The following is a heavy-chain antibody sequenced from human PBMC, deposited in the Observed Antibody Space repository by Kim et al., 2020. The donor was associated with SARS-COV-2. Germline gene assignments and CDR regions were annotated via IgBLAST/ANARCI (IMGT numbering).Heavy chain of an antibody. V-gene: IGHV3-30*18. Sequence: GGSLRLSCAASGFSFSNYGMHWVRQAPGKGLEWVAVISYDGTKKYYADSVMGRFTISRDNSKNTLYLQMNSLRDEDTAVYYCAKDLEEVSILPAGVLDP. CDR3: AKDLEEVSILPAGVLDP. J-gene: IGHJ5*02. CDR2: ISYDGTKK. CDR1: GFSFSNYG. D-gene: IGHD2-2*01.